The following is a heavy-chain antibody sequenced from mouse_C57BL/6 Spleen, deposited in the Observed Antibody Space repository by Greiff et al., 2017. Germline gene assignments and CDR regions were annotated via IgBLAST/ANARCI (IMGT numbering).Heavy chain of an antibody. CDR2: INPYNGGT. J-gene: IGHJ4*01. Sequence: VQLQQSGPVLVKPGASVKMSCKASGYTFTDYYMNWVKQSHGKSLEWIGVINPYNGGTSYNQKFKGKATLTVDKSSSTAYMELNSLTSEDSAVYYCALYYGSSQAMDYWGQGTSVTVSS. CDR1: GYTFTDYY. V-gene: IGHV1-19*01. CDR3: ALYYGSSQAMDY. D-gene: IGHD1-1*01.